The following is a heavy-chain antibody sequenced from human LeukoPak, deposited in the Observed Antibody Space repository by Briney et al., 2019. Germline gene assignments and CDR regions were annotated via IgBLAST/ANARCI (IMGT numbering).Heavy chain of an antibody. CDR2: ITSSGSST. D-gene: IGHD6-19*01. CDR1: GFTFSGYA. J-gene: IGHJ4*02. V-gene: IGHV3-23*01. Sequence: GGSRRFSCAASGFTFSGYAMSWFCQAQGKGLEWVSAITSSGSSTYYADSVKGRFTISRDNSKNTLYLQMNSLRAEDTAVYYCAKEKGFSSGWEHFDYWGQGTLVTVSS. CDR3: AKEKGFSSGWEHFDY.